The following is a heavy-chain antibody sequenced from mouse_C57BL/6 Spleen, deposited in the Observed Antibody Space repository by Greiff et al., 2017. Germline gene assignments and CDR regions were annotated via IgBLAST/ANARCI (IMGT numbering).Heavy chain of an antibody. CDR2: IYPGSGST. V-gene: IGHV1-55*01. Sequence: QVQLQQPGAELVKPGASVKMSCKASGYTFTSYWITWVKKRPGQGLEWIGDIYPGSGSTNYNEKFKSKATLTVDTSSSTAYRQLSSLTSEDSAVYYCARSGDYDYEGWFAYWGQGTLVTVSA. CDR1: GYTFTSYW. D-gene: IGHD2-4*01. CDR3: ARSGDYDYEGWFAY. J-gene: IGHJ3*01.